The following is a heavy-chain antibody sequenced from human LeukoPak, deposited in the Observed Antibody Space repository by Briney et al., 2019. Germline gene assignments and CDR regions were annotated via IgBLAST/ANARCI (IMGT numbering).Heavy chain of an antibody. V-gene: IGHV4-38-2*02. CDR3: ASTGDCSSTSCSWYYFDY. D-gene: IGHD2-2*01. J-gene: IGHJ4*02. CDR1: GYSISSGYY. CDR2: IYYSGST. Sequence: SETLSLTCTVSGYSISSGYYWGWIRQPPGKGLEWIGNIYYSGSTYYNPSLKSRVTISVDMSKNQFSVKLSSVTAADTAMYYCASTGDCSSTSCSWYYFDYWGQGTLVTVSS.